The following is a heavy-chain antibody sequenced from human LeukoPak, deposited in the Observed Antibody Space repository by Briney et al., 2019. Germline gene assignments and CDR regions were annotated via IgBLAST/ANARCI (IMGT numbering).Heavy chain of an antibody. CDR2: INLNSGGT. V-gene: IGHV1-2*02. D-gene: IGHD4-11*01. J-gene: IGHJ4*02. Sequence: ASVKVSCKASGYTFTGYYMHWVRQAPGQGLEWMGWINLNSGGTTYAQKFQGRVTITRDTSISTAYMELSRLRSDDTAVYFCARDAVTVATPYFDFWGQGTLVTVSS. CDR3: ARDAVTVATPYFDF. CDR1: GYTFTGYY.